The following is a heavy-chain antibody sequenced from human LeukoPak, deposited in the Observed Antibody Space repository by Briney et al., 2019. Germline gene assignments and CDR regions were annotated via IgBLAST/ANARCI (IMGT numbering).Heavy chain of an antibody. V-gene: IGHV3-21*04. CDR2: ISSSSSYI. Sequence: GGSLRLSCAASGFTFSTSWMTWVRQAPGKGLEWVSSISSSSSYIYYADSVKGRFTISRDNAKNSLYLQMNSLRAEDTAVYYCARDGTAVGINYDYWGQGTLVTVSS. D-gene: IGHD6-13*01. J-gene: IGHJ4*02. CDR1: GFTFSTSW. CDR3: ARDGTAVGINYDY.